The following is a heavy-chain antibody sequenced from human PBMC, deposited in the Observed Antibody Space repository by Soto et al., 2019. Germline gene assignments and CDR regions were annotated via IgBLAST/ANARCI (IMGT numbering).Heavy chain of an antibody. V-gene: IGHV3-23*01. Sequence: EVQLLESGGGLVQPGGSLRISCAASGFTFSSYAMSWVRQAPGKGLEWVSAISGSGGSTYYADSVKGRFTISRDNSKNTLYVQMNSLRAEYTAIYYCAKDLRVGQFGFDYWGQGTLVTVSS. CDR3: AKDLRVGQFGFDY. D-gene: IGHD3-10*01. J-gene: IGHJ4*02. CDR1: GFTFSSYA. CDR2: ISGSGGST.